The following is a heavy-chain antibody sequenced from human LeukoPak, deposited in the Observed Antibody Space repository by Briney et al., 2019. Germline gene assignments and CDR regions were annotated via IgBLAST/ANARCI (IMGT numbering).Heavy chain of an antibody. CDR2: IDSDGSST. CDR3: ARAAGGVKLDY. J-gene: IGHJ4*02. V-gene: IGHV3-74*01. CDR1: GFTFSNSW. D-gene: IGHD3-16*01. Sequence: GGSLRLSCAASGFTFSNSWMHWVRQVPGKGLVWVSRIDSDGSSTSYADSVKGRFTISRDNAKNTLYLQMNSLRAEDTAVYFCARAAGGVKLDYWGQGTLVTVSS.